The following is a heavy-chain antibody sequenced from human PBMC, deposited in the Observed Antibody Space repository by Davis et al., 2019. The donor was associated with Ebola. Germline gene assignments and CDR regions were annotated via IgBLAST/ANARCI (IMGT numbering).Heavy chain of an antibody. CDR2: ISAYNGNT. CDR3: ARDYYDSSGYWYFDL. V-gene: IGHV1-18*04. D-gene: IGHD3-22*01. CDR1: GYTFTSYG. J-gene: IGHJ2*01. Sequence: ASVKVSCKASGYTFTSYGISWVRQAPGQGLEWMGWISAYNGNTNYAQKLQGRATMTTDTSTSTAYMGLRSLRSDDTAVYYCARDYYDSSGYWYFDLWGRGTLVTVSS.